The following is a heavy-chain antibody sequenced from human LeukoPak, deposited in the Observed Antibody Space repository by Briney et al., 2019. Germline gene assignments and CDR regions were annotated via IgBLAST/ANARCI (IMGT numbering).Heavy chain of an antibody. V-gene: IGHV3-30-3*01. CDR1: GFTFSSYA. Sequence: GRSLRLSCAASGFTFSSYAMHWVRQAPGKGLEWVAVISYDGSNKYYADSVKGRFTISRDNSKNTLYLQMNSLRAEDTAVYYCARVPGYCSSTSCGHFDYWGQGTLVTVSS. CDR3: ARVPGYCSSTSCGHFDY. J-gene: IGHJ4*02. CDR2: ISYDGSNK. D-gene: IGHD2-2*01.